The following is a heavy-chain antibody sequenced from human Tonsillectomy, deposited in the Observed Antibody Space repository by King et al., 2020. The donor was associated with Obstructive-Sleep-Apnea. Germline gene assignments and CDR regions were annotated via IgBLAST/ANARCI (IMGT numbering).Heavy chain of an antibody. CDR1: GGSISTFY. CDR2: MYYSGST. V-gene: IGHV4-59*01. Sequence: QLQESGPGLVKPSETLSLTCTVSGGSISTFYWSWIRQPPGKGLEWIGFMYYSGSTSYNPSLKSRVAISVDSSKNQVSLKLTSVTAAETAVYYCARGGSYLDFWGQGALVTVSS. J-gene: IGHJ4*02. CDR3: ARGGSYLDF. D-gene: IGHD3-16*01.